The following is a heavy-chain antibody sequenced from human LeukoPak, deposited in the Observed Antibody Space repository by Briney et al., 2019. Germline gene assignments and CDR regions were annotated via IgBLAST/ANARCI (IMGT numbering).Heavy chain of an antibody. CDR3: ARSPDLGEYSGSYGRFDP. V-gene: IGHV1-69*13. CDR2: IIPIFGTA. Sequence: SVKVSCKASGGTFSSYAISWVRQAPGQGLEWMGGIIPIFGTANYAQKFQGRVTITADESTSTAYMELSSLRSEDTAVYYCARSPDLGEYSGSYGRFDPWGQGTLVTVPS. J-gene: IGHJ5*02. D-gene: IGHD1-26*01. CDR1: GGTFSSYA.